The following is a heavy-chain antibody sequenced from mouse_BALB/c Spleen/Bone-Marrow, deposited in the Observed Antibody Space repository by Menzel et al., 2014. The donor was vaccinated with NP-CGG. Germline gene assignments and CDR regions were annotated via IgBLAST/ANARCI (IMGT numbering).Heavy chain of an antibody. Sequence: DVQLQESGAELVKPGASVKLSCTASGFNIKDTYMHWVKQRPEQGLEWIGKIDPANGNTKYDPKFQGKATITADTSSNTACLQLSSLTSEAPAVYYCASYVLGSYFYYWGQGTSLTVSS. CDR3: ASYVLGSYFYY. CDR2: IDPANGNT. CDR1: GFNIKDTY. J-gene: IGHJ2*03. D-gene: IGHD3-3*01. V-gene: IGHV14-3*02.